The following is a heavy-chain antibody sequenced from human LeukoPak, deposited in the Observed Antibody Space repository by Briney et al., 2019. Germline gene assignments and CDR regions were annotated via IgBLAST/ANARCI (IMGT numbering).Heavy chain of an antibody. V-gene: IGHV4-38-2*02. J-gene: IGHJ4*02. CDR3: AREVGSSGCFDY. Sequence: SETLSLTCTVSGYSISSGYYWGWIRQPPGKGLEWIGSIYHSGSTYYNPSLKSRVTISVDTSKNQFSLKLSSVTAADTAVYYCAREVGSSGCFDYWGQGTLVTVSS. CDR2: IYHSGST. D-gene: IGHD6-19*01. CDR1: GYSISSGYY.